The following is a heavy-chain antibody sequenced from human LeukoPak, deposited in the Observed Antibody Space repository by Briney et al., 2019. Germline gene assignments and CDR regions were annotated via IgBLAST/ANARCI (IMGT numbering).Heavy chain of an antibody. CDR1: GFTFSSYG. Sequence: GGSLRLSCAASGFTFSSYGMHWVRQAPGKGLEWVAVIWYDGSNKYYADSVKGRFTISRDNAKNTVYLHMNSLRAEDTAVYYCVREMYRAYGGHDYWGQGTLVTVSS. D-gene: IGHD4/OR15-4a*01. CDR3: VREMYRAYGGHDY. V-gene: IGHV3-33*01. CDR2: IWYDGSNK. J-gene: IGHJ4*02.